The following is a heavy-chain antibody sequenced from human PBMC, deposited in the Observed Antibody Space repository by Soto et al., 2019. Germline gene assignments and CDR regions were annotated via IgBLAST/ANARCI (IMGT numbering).Heavy chain of an antibody. J-gene: IGHJ6*03. CDR1: GFSLSTSGVG. Sequence: SGPTLVNPTQTLTLTCTFSGFSLSTSGVGVGWVRQPPGEALEWLAHIFWDTDRRYSPSLKNRLTITKDTSKDQVVLTMTNMDPVDAGTFYCLHSVTKIRGGYYYYYMDVWGKGTTVTVSS. D-gene: IGHD3-10*01. CDR3: LHSVTKIRGGYYYYYMDV. V-gene: IGHV2-5*02. CDR2: IFWDTDR.